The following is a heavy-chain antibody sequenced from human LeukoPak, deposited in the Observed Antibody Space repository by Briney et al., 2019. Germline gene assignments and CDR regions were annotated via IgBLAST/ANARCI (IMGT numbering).Heavy chain of an antibody. CDR3: ARHFGNYRLYYFYYMDV. D-gene: IGHD4-11*01. Sequence: QPGGSLRLSCAASGITVSRNYMSWVRQAPGKGLEWVSVIDTSGSTYYADSVKGRFTISRDNSRNTLYLQMNSLRAEDTAVYYCARHFGNYRLYYFYYMDVWGKGTTVTISS. J-gene: IGHJ6*03. V-gene: IGHV3-66*04. CDR2: IDTSGST. CDR1: GITVSRNY.